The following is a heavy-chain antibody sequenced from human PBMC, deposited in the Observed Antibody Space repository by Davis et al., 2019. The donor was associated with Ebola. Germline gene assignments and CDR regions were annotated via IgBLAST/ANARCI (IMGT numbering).Heavy chain of an antibody. D-gene: IGHD6-13*01. V-gene: IGHV3-21*01. CDR3: ARARLRAAAANWFDP. J-gene: IGHJ5*02. Sequence: PGGSLSLSCAASGFTFSSYSMNWVCQAPGKGLEWVSSISSSSSYIYYADSVKGRFTISRDNSKNTLYLQMNSMRAEDTAVYYCARARLRAAAANWFDPWGQGTLVTVSS. CDR1: GFTFSSYS. CDR2: ISSSSSYI.